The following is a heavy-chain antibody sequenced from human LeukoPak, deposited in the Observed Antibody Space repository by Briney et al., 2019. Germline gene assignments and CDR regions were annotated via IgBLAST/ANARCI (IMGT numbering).Heavy chain of an antibody. CDR2: IYYSGST. V-gene: IGHV4-61*01. Sequence: SETLSLTCTVSDDSVSSDNYYWSWIRQPPGKGLEWIGYIYYSGSTNCNPSLKSRVTISVDTSKNQFSLKLSSVTAADTAVYYCARRGYSSQFDPWGQGTLVTVSS. CDR1: DDSVSSDNYY. J-gene: IGHJ5*02. D-gene: IGHD6-13*01. CDR3: ARRGYSSQFDP.